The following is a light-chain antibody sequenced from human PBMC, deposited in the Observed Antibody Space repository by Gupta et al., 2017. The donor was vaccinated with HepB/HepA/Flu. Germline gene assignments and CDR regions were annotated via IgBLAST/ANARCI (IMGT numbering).Light chain of an antibody. Sequence: DVVMTQSSLSLPVTLGQPASISCRSSQSLVHTEDNIFLNWFRQRPSQSPRRLIYKFSNRVSGGPDRCSGSGSDTDFTLKISRVEADDVGVYFCMQSTHWPYTFGHGTKLEIK. CDR3: MQSTHWPYT. J-gene: IGKJ2*01. V-gene: IGKV2-30*02. CDR2: KFS. CDR1: QSLVHTEDNIF.